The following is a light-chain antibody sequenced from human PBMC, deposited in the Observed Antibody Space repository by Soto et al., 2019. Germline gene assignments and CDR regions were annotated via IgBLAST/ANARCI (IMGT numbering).Light chain of an antibody. J-gene: IGKJ3*01. CDR1: QSVSSN. CDR3: QQYNNWPFT. V-gene: IGKV3-15*01. CDR2: GAS. Sequence: ERVLTQSPATQSVSLGERVSLSCRASQSVSSNLAWYKQKPGQAPRLLIYGASTRATGIPARFSGSGSGTEFTLTISSLKSEDFEVYYCQQYNNWPFTFGPGTKVDIK.